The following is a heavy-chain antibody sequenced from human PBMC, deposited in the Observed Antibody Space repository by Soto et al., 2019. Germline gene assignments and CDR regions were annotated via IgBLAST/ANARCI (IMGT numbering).Heavy chain of an antibody. CDR3: ADGCYGSRSAEFDF. J-gene: IGHJ4*02. V-gene: IGHV3-30*03. CDR2: ISYDGSNK. Sequence: QVQLVESGGGVVQPGRSLRLSCAASGFTFSSYGMHWVRQAPGKGLEWVAGISYDGSNKYYADSMKGRFTISRDNSKNTVESEMNSLRAEGTAVYYCADGCYGSRSAEFDFWGQGTLVTVSS. D-gene: IGHD5-18*01. CDR1: GFTFSSYG.